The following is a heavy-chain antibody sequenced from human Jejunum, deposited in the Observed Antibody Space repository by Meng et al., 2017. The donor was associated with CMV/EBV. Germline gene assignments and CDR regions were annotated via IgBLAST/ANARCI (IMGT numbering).Heavy chain of an antibody. V-gene: IGHV1-18*01. CDR3: ARDRPLNGYNYAVY. CDR1: DHSFTSYA. D-gene: IGHD5-24*01. CDR2: ISAYDGNT. J-gene: IGHJ4*02. Sequence: VPLVQAGAEVNKPGDSWKVSCRASDHSFTSYAVSWVRQAAGQGLEWMGWISAYDGNTNYAQKFQGRVTMTRDMSTNTVYMELKSLRSEDTAMYYCARDRPLNGYNYAVYWGQGTLVTVSS.